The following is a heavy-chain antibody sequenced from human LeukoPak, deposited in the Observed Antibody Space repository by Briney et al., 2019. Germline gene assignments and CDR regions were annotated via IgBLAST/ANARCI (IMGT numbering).Heavy chain of an antibody. CDR3: ASTGDCSSTSCSWYYFDY. CDR1: GVSISSSNSY. V-gene: IGHV4-39*01. CDR2: IYYSGNT. D-gene: IGHD2-2*01. Sequence: SETLSLTCTVSGVSISSSNSYWGWIRQPPGKGLEWIGSIYYSGNTYYNASPKSQVSISIDTSKNQFSLRLTSVTAADTAVYYCASTGDCSSTSCSWYYFDYWGQGTLVTVSS. J-gene: IGHJ4*02.